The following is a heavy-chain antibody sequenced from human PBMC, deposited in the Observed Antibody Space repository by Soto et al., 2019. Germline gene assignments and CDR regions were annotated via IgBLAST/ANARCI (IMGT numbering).Heavy chain of an antibody. V-gene: IGHV3-21*01. CDR1: GFTFSSYS. J-gene: IGHJ4*02. D-gene: IGHD1-7*01. CDR2: ISSSSSYI. CDR3: ARGQTGTRNIDY. Sequence: GGSLRLSCAASGFTFSSYSMNWVRQAPGKGLEWVSSISSSSSYIYYADSVKGRFTISRDNAKNSLYLQMNSLRAEDTAVYYCARGQTGTRNIDYWGQGTLVTVSS.